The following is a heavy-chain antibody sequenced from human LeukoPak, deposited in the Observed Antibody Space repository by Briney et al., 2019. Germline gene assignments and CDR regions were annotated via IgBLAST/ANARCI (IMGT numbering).Heavy chain of an antibody. CDR2: INPNSGGT. D-gene: IGHD6-13*01. V-gene: IGHV1-2*06. Sequence: GASVTVSCTASGYTSTDYYLHWVRQAPGQGLEWMGRINPNSGGTNYAQKFQGRVTMTRDTSISTAYMELSRLRSDDTAVYYCARRQIAADAFDIWGQGTMVTVSS. J-gene: IGHJ3*02. CDR1: GYTSTDYY. CDR3: ARRQIAADAFDI.